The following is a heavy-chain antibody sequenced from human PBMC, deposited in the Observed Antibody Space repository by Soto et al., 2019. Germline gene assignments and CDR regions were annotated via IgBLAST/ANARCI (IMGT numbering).Heavy chain of an antibody. CDR1: GYTLTELS. CDR2: FDPEDGET. Sequence: ASVKVSCKVSGYTLTELSMHWVRQAPGKGLEGMGGFDPEDGETIYAQKFQGRVTMTEDTSTDTAYMELSSLRSEDTAVYYCATFLTRTYYDILPGYYNLYYFDYWGQGTLVTVS. D-gene: IGHD3-9*01. J-gene: IGHJ4*02. CDR3: ATFLTRTYYDILPGYYNLYYFDY. V-gene: IGHV1-24*01.